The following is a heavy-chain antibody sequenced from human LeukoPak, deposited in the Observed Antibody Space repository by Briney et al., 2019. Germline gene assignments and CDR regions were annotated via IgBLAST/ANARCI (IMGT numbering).Heavy chain of an antibody. V-gene: IGHV3-21*01. Sequence: GGSLRLSCAASGFTFSSYSMNWVRQAPGKGLEWVSSISSSSSYIYYADSVKGRFTISRDNAKNSLYLQMNSLRAEDTAVYYCARSEVDTAMVYYYYYGMDVWGQGTTVTVSS. D-gene: IGHD5-18*01. CDR1: GFTFSSYS. J-gene: IGHJ6*02. CDR2: ISSSSSYI. CDR3: ARSEVDTAMVYYYYYGMDV.